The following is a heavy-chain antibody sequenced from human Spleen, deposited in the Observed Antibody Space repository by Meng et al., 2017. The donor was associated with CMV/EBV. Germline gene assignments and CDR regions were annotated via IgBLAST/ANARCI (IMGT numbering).Heavy chain of an antibody. V-gene: IGHV3-74*01. CDR3: ARHPIVIVPAAMSSYYYGMDV. D-gene: IGHD2-2*01. CDR2: INNDGSST. CDR1: GFTFSSYW. J-gene: IGHJ6*02. Sequence: GESLKISCAASGFTFSSYWMHWVRQAPGKGLVWVSRINNDGSSTTYADSVKGRFTISRDNAKNTLYLQMNSLRAEDTAVYYCARHPIVIVPAAMSSYYYGMDVWGQGTTVTVSS.